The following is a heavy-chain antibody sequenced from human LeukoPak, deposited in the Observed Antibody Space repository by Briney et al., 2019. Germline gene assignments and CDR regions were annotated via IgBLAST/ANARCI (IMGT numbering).Heavy chain of an antibody. CDR2: INHRRST. D-gene: IGHD6-19*01. CDR3: ARETSLAGFASGLGFNY. V-gene: IGHV4-34*01. J-gene: IGHJ4*01. CDR1: GGSFTGYY. Sequence: SETLSLTCAVYGGSFTGYYWSWIRQPPGKGLEWIGEINHRRSTNYNPSLKSRVTMSADTSKNHFSLKLTSVTAADTAAYYCARETSLAGFASGLGFNYWGQGILVSVSS.